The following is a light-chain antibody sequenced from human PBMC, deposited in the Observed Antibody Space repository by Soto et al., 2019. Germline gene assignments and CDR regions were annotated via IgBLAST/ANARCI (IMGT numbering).Light chain of an antibody. CDR2: AAS. CDR3: QQSYRTPT. Sequence: DIQMTQCPSSLSASVGDRVTITCRASQGIRNDLGWYQQKPGKAPNLLIYAASSLQSGVPSRFSGSGSGTDYTLTISSLQPEDFATYYCQQSYRTPTFGRGTRLEIK. J-gene: IGKJ5*01. CDR1: QGIRND. V-gene: IGKV1-39*01.